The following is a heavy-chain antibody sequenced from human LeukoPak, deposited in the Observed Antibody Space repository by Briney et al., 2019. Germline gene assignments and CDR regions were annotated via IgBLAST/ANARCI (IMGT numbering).Heavy chain of an antibody. D-gene: IGHD1-20*01. CDR3: ARQLGNWNDWFDP. CDR1: GGSMSPYY. CDR2: IHYSGST. V-gene: IGHV4-59*08. Sequence: PSETLPLTCTVSGGSMSPYYWSWIRQPPGKGLEWIGYIHYSGSTNYNPSLKSRITISEDLAKNQFSLNLSSVTAADTAVYYCARQLGNWNDWFDPWGQGTLVTVSS. J-gene: IGHJ5*02.